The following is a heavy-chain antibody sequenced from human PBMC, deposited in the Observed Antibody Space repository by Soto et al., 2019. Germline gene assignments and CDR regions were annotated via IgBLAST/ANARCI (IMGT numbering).Heavy chain of an antibody. Sequence: PGGSLRLSCAASGFTFSNAWMSWVRQAPGKGLEWVGRIKSKTDGGTTDYAAPVKGRFTISRDDSKNTLYLQMNSLKTEDTAVYYCTTDCPGYSGYDDPIPLDPWGHGTMVTVS. CDR3: TTDCPGYSGYDDPIPLDP. J-gene: IGHJ5*02. CDR2: IKSKTDGGTT. D-gene: IGHD5-12*01. V-gene: IGHV3-15*01. CDR1: GFTFSNAW.